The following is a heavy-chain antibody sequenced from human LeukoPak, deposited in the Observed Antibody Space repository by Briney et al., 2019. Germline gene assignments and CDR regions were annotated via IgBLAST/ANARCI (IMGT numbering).Heavy chain of an antibody. Sequence: PSETLSLTCAVYGGSLSGYNWNWIRQPPAKGLEWIAEISHSGITNYNPSLKSRVTISVDTSKNQFSLKLTSVTAADTAVYYCVRYGDYWGQGTLVTVSS. CDR2: ISHSGIT. CDR3: VRYGDY. CDR1: GGSLSGYN. D-gene: IGHD5-18*01. V-gene: IGHV4-34*01. J-gene: IGHJ4*02.